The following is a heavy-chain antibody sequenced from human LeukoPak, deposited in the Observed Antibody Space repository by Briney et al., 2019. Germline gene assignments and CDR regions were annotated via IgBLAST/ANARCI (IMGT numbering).Heavy chain of an antibody. CDR2: IYYSGST. CDR1: GGSISSSSYY. D-gene: IGHD3-3*01. V-gene: IGHV4-39*01. Sequence: PSETLSLTCTVSGGSISSSSYYWGWIRQPPGKGLEWIGSIYYSGSTYYNPSLKSRVTISVDTSKNQFSLKLSSVTAADTAVYYCARLAAGDDFWSGYPTFDYWGQGTLVTVSS. CDR3: ARLAAGDDFWSGYPTFDY. J-gene: IGHJ4*02.